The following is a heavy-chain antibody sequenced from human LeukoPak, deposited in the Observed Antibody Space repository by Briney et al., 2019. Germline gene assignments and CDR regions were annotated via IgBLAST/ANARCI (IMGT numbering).Heavy chain of an antibody. CDR3: ARAPITMVRGVMGGNWFDP. CDR1: GYTFTGYY. V-gene: IGHV1-2*04. Sequence: ASVKVSCKASGYTFTGYYMHWVRQAPGQGLEWMGWINPNSGGTNYAQKFQGWVTMTRDTSISTACMELSRLRSDDTAVYYCARAPITMVRGVMGGNWFDPWGQGTLVTVSS. J-gene: IGHJ5*02. D-gene: IGHD3-10*01. CDR2: INPNSGGT.